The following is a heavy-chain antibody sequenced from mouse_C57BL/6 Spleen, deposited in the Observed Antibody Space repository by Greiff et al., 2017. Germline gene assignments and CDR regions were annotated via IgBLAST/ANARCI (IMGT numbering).Heavy chain of an antibody. CDR1: GYAFSSYW. V-gene: IGHV1-80*01. J-gene: IGHJ2*01. CDR2: IYPGDGDT. D-gene: IGHD1-1*01. Sequence: QVQLQQSGAELVKPGASVKISCKASGYAFSSYWLNWVKQRPGKGLEWIGQIYPGDGDTKDNGKFKGKATLTADKSSSTAYMQLSSLTSEDAAGYFCARRYYGIRQYYLDYWGQGTTRTVAS. CDR3: ARRYYGIRQYYLDY.